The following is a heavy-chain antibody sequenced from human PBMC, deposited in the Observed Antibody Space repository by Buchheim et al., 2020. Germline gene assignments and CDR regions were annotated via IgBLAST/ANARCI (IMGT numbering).Heavy chain of an antibody. D-gene: IGHD6-6*01. Sequence: EVQLLESGGGLVQPGGSLRLSCATSGFTFHSYAMSWVRQAPGKGLEWISVTSGSGGSTYNADSVKGRFTISRDTSNNTLYLQMNSLRAEDTAVYYCAKELSSPHSFDYWGQGTL. CDR2: TSGSGGST. CDR1: GFTFHSYA. V-gene: IGHV3-23*01. CDR3: AKELSSPHSFDY. J-gene: IGHJ4*02.